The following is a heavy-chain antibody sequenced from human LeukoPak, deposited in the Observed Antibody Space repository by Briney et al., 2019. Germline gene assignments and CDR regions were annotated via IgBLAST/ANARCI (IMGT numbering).Heavy chain of an antibody. CDR3: ARVNWELRRGYYYYGMDV. CDR1: GFTFSSYS. J-gene: IGHJ6*02. D-gene: IGHD1-26*01. CDR2: ISSSSSYI. Sequence: GGSLRLSCAASGFTFSSYSMNWVRQAPGKGLEWVSSISSSSSYIYYADSVKGRFTISRDNAKNSLYLQPNSLRAEDTAVYYCARVNWELRRGYYYYGMDVWGQGTTVTVSS. V-gene: IGHV3-21*01.